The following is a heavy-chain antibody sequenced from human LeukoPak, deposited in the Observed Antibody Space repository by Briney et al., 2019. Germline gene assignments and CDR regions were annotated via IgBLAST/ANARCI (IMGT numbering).Heavy chain of an antibody. Sequence: GGSLRLSCAASGFTFSSYAMNWVRQAPGKGLEWVASISGNGGSTYYADSVKGRFTISRDNSRNAVFLQMISPRGDDTAINYCAKIERWLVHGFDLWGRGTLVTVSS. CDR3: AKIERWLVHGFDL. V-gene: IGHV3-23*01. CDR2: ISGNGGST. J-gene: IGHJ2*01. CDR1: GFTFSSYA. D-gene: IGHD6-19*01.